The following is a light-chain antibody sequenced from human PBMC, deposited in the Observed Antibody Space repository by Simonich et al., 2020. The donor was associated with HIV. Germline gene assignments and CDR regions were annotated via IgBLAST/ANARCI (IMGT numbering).Light chain of an antibody. Sequence: QAVVTQEPSLTVSPGGTVTLTCGSNTGAVTSGHYAYWLQQKPGQAPRTLFYDTNNKPSWTPARFSGSLRGGKAALTLSGAQPEDGADYYCFLSYGAAREVFGGGTKLTVL. CDR1: TGAVTSGHY. CDR2: DTN. J-gene: IGLJ3*02. V-gene: IGLV7-46*01. CDR3: FLSYGAAREV.